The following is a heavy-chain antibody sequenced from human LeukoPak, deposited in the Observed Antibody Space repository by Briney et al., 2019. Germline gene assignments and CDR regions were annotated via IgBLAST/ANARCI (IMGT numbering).Heavy chain of an antibody. D-gene: IGHD3-9*01. Sequence: GGSLRLSCAASGFTFSNAWMSWVRQAPGKGLEWVGRIKSKTDGGTTDYAAPVKGRFTISRDDSKNTLYLQMNSLKTEDTAVYYCTAYYDILTGYYFDYWGQGTLVTVSS. CDR1: GFTFSNAW. CDR3: TAYYDILTGYYFDY. CDR2: IKSKTDGGTT. J-gene: IGHJ4*02. V-gene: IGHV3-15*01.